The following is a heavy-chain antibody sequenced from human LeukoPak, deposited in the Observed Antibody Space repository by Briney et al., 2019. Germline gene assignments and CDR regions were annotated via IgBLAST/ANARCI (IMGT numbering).Heavy chain of an antibody. CDR1: GFTFDDYA. D-gene: IGHD3-3*01. V-gene: IGHV3-9*01. CDR3: AKDITIFGVVRPIDY. CDR2: ISWNSGSI. J-gene: IGHJ4*02. Sequence: GGSLRLSCAASGFTFDDYAMHWVRHAPGKGLEWVSGISWNSGSIGYADSVKGRFTISRDNAKNTLYLQMSSLRAEDTAVYYCAKDITIFGVVRPIDYWGQGTLVTVSS.